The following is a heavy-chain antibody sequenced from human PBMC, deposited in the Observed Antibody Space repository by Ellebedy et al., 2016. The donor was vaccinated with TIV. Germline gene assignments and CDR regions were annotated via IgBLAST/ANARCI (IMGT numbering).Heavy chain of an antibody. Sequence: GESLKISCAASGFTFIGYAMHWVRQAPGKGLEWVAVIWYDGSKKYYLDSLKGRLTISRDDSKNTLYLQMNSLRADDTAVYYCARDSMTTVTGHLFDYWGQGTLVTVSS. J-gene: IGHJ4*02. V-gene: IGHV3-33*01. CDR2: IWYDGSKK. CDR3: ARDSMTTVTGHLFDY. CDR1: GFTFIGYA. D-gene: IGHD4-17*01.